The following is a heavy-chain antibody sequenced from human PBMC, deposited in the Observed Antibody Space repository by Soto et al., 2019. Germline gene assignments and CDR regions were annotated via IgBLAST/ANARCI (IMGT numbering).Heavy chain of an antibody. D-gene: IGHD1-1*01. J-gene: IGHJ4*02. CDR2: SSNSGSFT. V-gene: IGHV3-11*06. CDR3: VRSGDNYNLLDY. CDR1: GFTFSDHY. Sequence: LRLSCVASGFTFSDHYMSWIRQAPGKGLEWIGYSSNSGSFTRYADSVKGRFSISRDNAKNSLYLQINSLRGDDTAIYYCVRSGDNYNLLDYWGQGTPVTVSS.